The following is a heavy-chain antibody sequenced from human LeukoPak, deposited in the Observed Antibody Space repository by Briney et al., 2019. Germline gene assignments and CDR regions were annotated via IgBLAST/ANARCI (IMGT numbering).Heavy chain of an antibody. CDR2: ISSSSSYI. J-gene: IGHJ4*02. CDR3: ARGDPNVDTAMVCDY. CDR1: GFTFNSYS. V-gene: IGHV3-21*01. Sequence: GGSLRLSCAASGFTFNSYSMNWVRQAPGKGLEWVSSISSSSSYIYYADSVKGRFTISRDNAKNSLYLQMNSLRAEDTAVYYCARGDPNVDTAMVCDYWGQGTLVTVSS. D-gene: IGHD5-18*01.